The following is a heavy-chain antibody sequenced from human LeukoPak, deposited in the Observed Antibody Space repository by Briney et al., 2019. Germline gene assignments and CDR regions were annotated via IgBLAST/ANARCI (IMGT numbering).Heavy chain of an antibody. J-gene: IGHJ6*02. CDR2: ISAYNGNT. CDR1: GYTFTSYY. D-gene: IGHD2-2*01. CDR3: ARQVPATAYGMDV. V-gene: IGHV1-18*04. Sequence: ASVEVSCKASGYTFTSYYMHWVRQAPGQGLEWMGWISAYNGNTNYAQKLQGRVTMTTDTSTSTAYMELRSLRSDDTAVYYCARQVPATAYGMDVWGQGTTVTVSS.